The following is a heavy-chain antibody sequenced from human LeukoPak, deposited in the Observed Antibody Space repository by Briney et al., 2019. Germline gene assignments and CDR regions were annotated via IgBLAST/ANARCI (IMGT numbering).Heavy chain of an antibody. CDR3: ARATNYGMDV. V-gene: IGHV3-30-3*01. CDR1: GLTFSSYA. D-gene: IGHD1/OR15-1a*01. CDR2: ISYDGSNK. Sequence: PGGSLRLSCAASGLTFSSYAMHWVRQAPGKGLEWVAVISYDGSNKYYADSVKGRFTISRDNSKNTLYLQMNSLRAEDTAVYYCARATNYGMDVWGQGTTVTVSS. J-gene: IGHJ6*02.